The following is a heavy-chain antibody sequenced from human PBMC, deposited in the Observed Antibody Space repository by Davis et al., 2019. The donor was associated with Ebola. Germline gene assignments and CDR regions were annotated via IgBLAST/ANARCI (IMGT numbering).Heavy chain of an antibody. V-gene: IGHV3-23*01. J-gene: IGHJ6*02. CDR2: ISGSGGST. D-gene: IGHD2-2*01. Sequence: GGSLRLSCAASGFTFSNYAMSWVRQAPGKGLEWVSAISGSGGSTYYADSVKGRFTISRDNSKNTLYLQMNSLRAEDTAVYYCAKAQYQLPSGGMDVWGQGTTVTVSS. CDR3: AKAQYQLPSGGMDV. CDR1: GFTFSNYA.